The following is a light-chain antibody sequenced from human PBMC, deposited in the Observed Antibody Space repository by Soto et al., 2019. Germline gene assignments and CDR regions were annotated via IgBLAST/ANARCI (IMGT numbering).Light chain of an antibody. CDR2: DVS. CDR1: SSDVGGYNY. Sequence: QSVLTQPASVSGSPGQSITISCTGTSSDVGGYNYVSWYQQHPGEAPKLMIYDVSNRPSGVSNRFSGSKSGNTASLTISGLQAEDEADYYCSSYTSSSTQVLGTGTKVTVL. V-gene: IGLV2-14*01. J-gene: IGLJ1*01. CDR3: SSYTSSSTQV.